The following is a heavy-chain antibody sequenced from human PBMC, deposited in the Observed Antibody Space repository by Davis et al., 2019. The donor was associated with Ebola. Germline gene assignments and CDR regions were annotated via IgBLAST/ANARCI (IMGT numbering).Heavy chain of an antibody. Sequence: SVTVSCKASGGTFSFYAISWVRQAPGQGLEWMGGIIPLFGTPNYAQKFQARVTIAADESTSTVYMELSRLRSEDTAVYFCAREVYSTSCDRCYYYFGMDVWGQGTTVTVSS. CDR3: AREVYSTSCDRCYYYFGMDV. J-gene: IGHJ6*02. V-gene: IGHV1-69*13. CDR2: IIPLFGTP. D-gene: IGHD6-13*01. CDR1: GGTFSFYA.